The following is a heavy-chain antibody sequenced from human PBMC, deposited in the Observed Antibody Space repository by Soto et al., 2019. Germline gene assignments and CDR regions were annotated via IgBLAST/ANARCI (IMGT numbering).Heavy chain of an antibody. Sequence: EVQLLESGGGLVQPGGSLRLSCAASGFTFSSYAMSWVRQAPGKGLEWVSAISGSGGSTYYADSVKGRFTISRDNSKNTLYLQMNSLRAEDTAVYYCAKDPPYRTISVAGTGTPDYWGQGTLVTVSS. D-gene: IGHD6-19*01. J-gene: IGHJ4*02. CDR1: GFTFSSYA. CDR2: ISGSGGST. V-gene: IGHV3-23*01. CDR3: AKDPPYRTISVAGTGTPDY.